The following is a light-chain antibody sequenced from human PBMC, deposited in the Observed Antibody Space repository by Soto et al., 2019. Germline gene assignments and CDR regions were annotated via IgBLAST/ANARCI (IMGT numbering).Light chain of an antibody. CDR1: QSVDSN. Sequence: EILMTQSPATLSVSPGERATLSCRASQSVDSNLAWYQQKPGQAPRLLIYGASTRATGISARFSGSGSGTEFTLTISSLQSEDFAVYYCQQYNNWWTFGQGTKVES. V-gene: IGKV3-15*01. CDR2: GAS. J-gene: IGKJ1*01. CDR3: QQYNNWWT.